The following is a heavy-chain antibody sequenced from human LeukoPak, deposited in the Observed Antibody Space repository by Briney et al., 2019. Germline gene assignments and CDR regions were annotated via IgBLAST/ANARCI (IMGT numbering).Heavy chain of an antibody. J-gene: IGHJ5*02. CDR1: GYSISSGYY. CDR3: ARQGVVVPAANPGWFDP. V-gene: IGHV4-38-2*02. D-gene: IGHD2-2*01. Sequence: SETLSLTCTVSGYSISSGYYWGWIRQPPGKGLEWIGSIYHSGSTYYNPSLKSRVTISVDTSKNQFSLELSSVTAADTAVYYCARQGVVVPAANPGWFDPWGQGTLVTVSS. CDR2: IYHSGST.